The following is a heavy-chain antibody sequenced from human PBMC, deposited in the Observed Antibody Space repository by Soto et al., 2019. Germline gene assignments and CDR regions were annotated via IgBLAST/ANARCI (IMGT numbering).Heavy chain of an antibody. CDR3: ATDHPYGITGTCPLLL. Sequence: VASVKVSCEVCGYTHTELSMHWVRQAPGKGLEWMGGFDPEDGETIYAQKFQGRVTMTEDTSTDTAYMELSSLRSEDTAVYYCATDHPYGITGTCPLLLWGQGTLVTVSS. V-gene: IGHV1-24*01. J-gene: IGHJ4*02. D-gene: IGHD1-7*01. CDR2: FDPEDGET. CDR1: GYTHTELS.